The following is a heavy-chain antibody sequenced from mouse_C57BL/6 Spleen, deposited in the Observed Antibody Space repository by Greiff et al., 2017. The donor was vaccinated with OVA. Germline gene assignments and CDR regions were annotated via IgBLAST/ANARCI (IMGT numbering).Heavy chain of an antibody. CDR2: ISDGGSYT. CDR1: GFTFRSYA. V-gene: IGHV5-4*03. J-gene: IGHJ1*03. Sequence: VMLVESGGCLVKPGGSLKLSCAASGFTFRSYAMSWVRQTPEKRLEWVATISDGGSYTYYPDNVKGRFTISRDNAKNNLYLQMSHLKSEDTAMYYCARNRWYFDVWGTGTTVTVSS. CDR3: ARNRWYFDV.